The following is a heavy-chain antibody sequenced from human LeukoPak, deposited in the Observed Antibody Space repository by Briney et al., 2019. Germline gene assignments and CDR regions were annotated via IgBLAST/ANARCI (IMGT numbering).Heavy chain of an antibody. Sequence: GGSLRLSCAASGFTFSNFGMHWVRQAPGKGLEWVAVISYDGKNEYYTDSVKGRFTISRDNSKNTLYLQMNSLRAEDTAVYYCAKSAYYDFWSGYSDYYYMDVWGKGTTVTVSS. CDR1: GFTFSNFG. CDR2: ISYDGKNE. V-gene: IGHV3-30*18. CDR3: AKSAYYDFWSGYSDYYYMDV. J-gene: IGHJ6*03. D-gene: IGHD3-3*01.